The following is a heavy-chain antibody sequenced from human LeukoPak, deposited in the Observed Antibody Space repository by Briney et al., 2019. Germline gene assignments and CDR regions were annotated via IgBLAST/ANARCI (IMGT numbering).Heavy chain of an antibody. D-gene: IGHD6-19*01. V-gene: IGHV3-53*01. Sequence: PGGSLRLSCAASGSTVSSNYMSWVRQAPGKGLEWVSVIYSDGSTHYADSVKGRFTISRDNSKNTLYLQMNALRAEDTAVYYCAREAYSSGWYKDYWGQGTLVTVSS. J-gene: IGHJ4*02. CDR3: AREAYSSGWYKDY. CDR2: IYSDGST. CDR1: GSTVSSNY.